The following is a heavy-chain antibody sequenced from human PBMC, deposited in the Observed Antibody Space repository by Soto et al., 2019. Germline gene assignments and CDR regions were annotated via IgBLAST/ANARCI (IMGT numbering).Heavy chain of an antibody. CDR1: GGSISSGGYY. V-gene: IGHV4-31*03. Sequence: PSETQSLTCTVSGGSISSGGYYWSWIRQHPGKGLEWIGYIYYSGSTYYNPSLKSRVTISVDTSKNQFSLKLSSVTAADTAVYYCRAGSDYGDYDVDYWGQGTLVTVSS. CDR3: RAGSDYGDYDVDY. J-gene: IGHJ4*02. CDR2: IYYSGST. D-gene: IGHD4-17*01.